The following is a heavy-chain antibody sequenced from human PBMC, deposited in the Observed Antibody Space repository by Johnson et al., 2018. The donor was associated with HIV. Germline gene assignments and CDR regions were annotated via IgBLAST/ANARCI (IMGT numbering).Heavy chain of an antibody. V-gene: IGHV3-30*02. CDR3: AKDLFTEREDDVFDI. D-gene: IGHD1-26*01. CDR2: IRDDGCTK. CDR1: GFTFSSYG. J-gene: IGHJ3*02. Sequence: QMQLVESGGGVVQPGGSLRLSCAASGFTFSSYGMHWVRQAPGKGLEWVAFIRDDGCTKYYADSVKGRFTISRDNSKNTLYLQMNSLRAEDTAVYYCAKDLFTEREDDVFDIWGQGTMVTVSS.